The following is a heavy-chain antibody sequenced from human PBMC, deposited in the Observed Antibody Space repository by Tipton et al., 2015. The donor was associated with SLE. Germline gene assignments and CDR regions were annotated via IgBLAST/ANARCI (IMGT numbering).Heavy chain of an antibody. Sequence: TLSLTCAVSGYSISSGYYWGWIRQPPGKGLEWIGSIYHSGSTYYTPSPKSGITISVDTSKNQFSLKLSSVTAADTAVYYCAGAFGGGCMDVWGQGTTVTVSS. CDR3: AGAFGGGCMDV. D-gene: IGHD3-10*01. V-gene: IGHV4-38-2*01. CDR1: GYSISSGYY. J-gene: IGHJ6*02. CDR2: IYHSGST.